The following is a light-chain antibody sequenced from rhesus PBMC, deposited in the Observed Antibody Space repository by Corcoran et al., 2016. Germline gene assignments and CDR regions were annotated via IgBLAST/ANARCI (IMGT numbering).Light chain of an antibody. CDR3: SSYAGSSFV. CDR2: EVS. Sequence: QAALTQPRSVSGSPGQSVTSSCTGTSSDIGRYNYVSWYQQHPGTAPKLMIYEVSKRPSGVSDRFSGSKSGNTASLTISGLQAEGEADYFCSSYAGSSFVFGSGTKLTVL. CDR1: SSDIGRYNY. J-gene: IGLJ6*01. V-gene: IGLV2-32*02.